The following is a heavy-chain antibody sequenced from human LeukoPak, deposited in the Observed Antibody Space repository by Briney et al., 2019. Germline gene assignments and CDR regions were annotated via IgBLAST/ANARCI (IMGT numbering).Heavy chain of an antibody. CDR3: ARDYHYNSSEYAFDI. Sequence: GGSLRLSCAASGFTFSSFGMHWVRQAPGKGLEWVAFIRYDGNNKYYSDSVKGRFTISRDNSKNTLYLQMNSLRAEDTAVYYCARDYHYNSSEYAFDIWGQGTMVTVSS. D-gene: IGHD3-22*01. V-gene: IGHV3-30*02. J-gene: IGHJ3*02. CDR2: IRYDGNNK. CDR1: GFTFSSFG.